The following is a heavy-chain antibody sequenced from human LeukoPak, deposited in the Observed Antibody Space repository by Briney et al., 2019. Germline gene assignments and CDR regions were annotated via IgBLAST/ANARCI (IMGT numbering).Heavy chain of an antibody. Sequence: SETLSLTCTVSGYSISSGYYWGWIRQPPGKGLEWIGSIYYSGSTYYNPSLKSRVTISVDTSKNQFSLKLSSVTAADTAVYYCARQVIWLRYFDWLLEYYFDYWGQGTLVTVSS. CDR3: ARQVIWLRYFDWLLEYYFDY. V-gene: IGHV4-38-2*02. CDR2: IYYSGST. D-gene: IGHD3-9*01. CDR1: GYSISSGYY. J-gene: IGHJ4*02.